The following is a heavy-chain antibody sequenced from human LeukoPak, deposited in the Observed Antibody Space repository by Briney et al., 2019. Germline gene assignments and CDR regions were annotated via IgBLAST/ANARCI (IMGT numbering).Heavy chain of an antibody. D-gene: IGHD2-2*01. CDR1: GFTVSSNY. CDR3: ARDPVPAVLGAFDI. V-gene: IGHV3-66*01. J-gene: IGHJ3*02. Sequence: GGSLRLSCAASGFTVSSNYMSWVRQAPGKGLEWVSVIYSGGSTYYADSVKGRFTISRDNSKNTLYLQMNSLRAEDTAVYYCARDPVPAVLGAFDIWGQGTMVTVSS. CDR2: IYSGGST.